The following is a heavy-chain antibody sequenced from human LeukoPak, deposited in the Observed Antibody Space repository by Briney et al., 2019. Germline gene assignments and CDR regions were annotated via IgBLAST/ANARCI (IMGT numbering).Heavy chain of an antibody. CDR2: IYPGDSDT. CDR3: ARHHSGSYYYDWYSDL. D-gene: IGHD1-26*01. CDR1: GYSFPTYW. Sequence: GESLKISCKGSGYSFPTYWIGWVRQMPGKGLEWMGIIYPGDSDTRYSPSFQGQVTISADKSISTAYLQWSSLKASDTAMYYCARHHSGSYYYDWYSDLWGRGTLVTVSS. J-gene: IGHJ2*01. V-gene: IGHV5-51*01.